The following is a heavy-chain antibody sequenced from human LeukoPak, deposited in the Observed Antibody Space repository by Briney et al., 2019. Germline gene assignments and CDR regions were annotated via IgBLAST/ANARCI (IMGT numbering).Heavy chain of an antibody. CDR2: IYHTGST. CDR1: GGSVSSGGYY. J-gene: IGHJ3*01. V-gene: IGHV4-31*03. D-gene: IGHD4-11*01. CDR3: ARPLNTVHDTFDV. Sequence: SETLSLTCTVSGGSVSSGGYYWVWIRQRPGKGLEWIGYIYHTGSTSYNPSLKSRLTIAVDTSKNQFSLKLSSVTAADTAVYYCARPLNTVHDTFDVWGQGTMVTVSS.